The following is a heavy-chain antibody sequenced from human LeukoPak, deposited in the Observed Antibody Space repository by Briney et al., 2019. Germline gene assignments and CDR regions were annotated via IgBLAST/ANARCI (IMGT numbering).Heavy chain of an antibody. V-gene: IGHV1-2*02. Sequence: ASVKVSCKASGYSFTDYYMHWVRQAPGQGLEWMGWINPNGGGTNYAQKFQGRVTMTRDTSISTAYMELTRLRSDDTAVYYCARERGTGTTTTDAFDIWGQGTMVTVSS. CDR1: GYSFTDYY. D-gene: IGHD1-7*01. CDR2: INPNGGGT. J-gene: IGHJ3*02. CDR3: ARERGTGTTTTDAFDI.